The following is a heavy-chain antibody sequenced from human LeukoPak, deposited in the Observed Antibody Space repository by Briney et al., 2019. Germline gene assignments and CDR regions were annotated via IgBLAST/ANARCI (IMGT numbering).Heavy chain of an antibody. CDR2: ISAYNGNT. CDR1: GYTFTSYG. V-gene: IGHV1-18*01. CDR3: AREIITMVRGDAFDI. D-gene: IGHD3-10*01. J-gene: IGHJ3*02. Sequence: VASVKVSCKASGYTFTSYGISWVRQAPGQGLEWMGWISAYNGNTNYAQKLQGRVTMTTDTSTSTAYMELRSLRSEDTAVYYCAREIITMVRGDAFDIWGQGTMVTVSS.